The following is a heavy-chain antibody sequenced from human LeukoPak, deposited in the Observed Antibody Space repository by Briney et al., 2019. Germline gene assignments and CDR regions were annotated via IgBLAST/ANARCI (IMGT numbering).Heavy chain of an antibody. CDR1: GVSISTNTW. V-gene: IGHV4-4*02. CDR3: ARPGGKYSKGNFDY. J-gene: IGHJ4*02. D-gene: IGHD3-16*01. CDR2: IFHSESV. Sequence: SGTLSLTCAVSGVSISTNTWWSWVRQTPGKGLEWIGEIFHSESVNSNPSLESRLTISLDKSKNHFSPELTSVTAADTAVYYCARPGGKYSKGNFDYWGQGTLVTVSS.